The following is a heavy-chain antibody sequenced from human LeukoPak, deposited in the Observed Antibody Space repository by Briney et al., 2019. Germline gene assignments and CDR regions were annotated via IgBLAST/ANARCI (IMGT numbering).Heavy chain of an antibody. CDR2: IRSKAYRGTT. CDR3: ARGPIQLWIHNAMDV. Sequence: GGSLRLSCTGSGFTFVDHAMSGVRQAPGKGLEWVGFIRSKAYRGTTEYAASVRGRFTISRDDSASIAYLQMSSLKTEDTAVYYCARGPIQLWIHNAMDVWGQGTTVTVSS. D-gene: IGHD5-18*01. V-gene: IGHV3-49*04. J-gene: IGHJ6*02. CDR1: GFTFVDHA.